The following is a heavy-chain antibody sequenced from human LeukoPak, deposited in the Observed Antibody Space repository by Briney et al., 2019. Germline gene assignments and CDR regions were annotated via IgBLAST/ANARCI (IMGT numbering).Heavy chain of an antibody. D-gene: IGHD1-26*01. J-gene: IGHJ6*02. CDR1: GYSFTSYW. CDR3: ARSPYSGSYYYYYGMDV. Sequence: GESLKISCKGSGYSFTSYWIGWVRQMPGKGLEWMGIIYPGDSDTRYSPSFQGQVTISADKSTSTAYLQWSSLKASDTAMYYCARSPYSGSYYYYYGMDVWGQGTTVTVSS. V-gene: IGHV5-51*01. CDR2: IYPGDSDT.